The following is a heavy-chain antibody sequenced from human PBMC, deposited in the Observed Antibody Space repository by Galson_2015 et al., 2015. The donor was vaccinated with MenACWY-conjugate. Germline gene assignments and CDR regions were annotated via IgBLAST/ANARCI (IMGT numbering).Heavy chain of an antibody. CDR1: GFTFSSYW. CDR3: ATSERFRLYQFYGDFDY. D-gene: IGHD4-17*01. CDR2: IKQDGTER. V-gene: IGHV3-7*03. Sequence: SLRLSCAASGFTFSSYWMTWVRQGPGQGLEWLANIKQDGTERYYVDSVKGRFTISRDNAKNSLYLEMNSLRGEDTAVYYCATSERFRLYQFYGDFDYWGQGTLVTVSS. J-gene: IGHJ4*02.